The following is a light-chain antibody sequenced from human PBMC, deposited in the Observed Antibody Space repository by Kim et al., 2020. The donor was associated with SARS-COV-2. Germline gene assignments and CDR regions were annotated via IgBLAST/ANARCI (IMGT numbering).Light chain of an antibody. V-gene: IGLV2-8*01. J-gene: IGLJ2*01. CDR3: SSYAGGNNVI. CDR1: SSDVGGYDF. Sequence: QSALTQPPSASGSPGQSVTISCTGTSSDVGGYDFVSWYQRHPGKAPKLMIFEVNKRPSGVPSRFSGSKYYNTATLTVSGLQAEDEADYYCSSYAGGNNVIFGGGTQLTVL. CDR2: EVN.